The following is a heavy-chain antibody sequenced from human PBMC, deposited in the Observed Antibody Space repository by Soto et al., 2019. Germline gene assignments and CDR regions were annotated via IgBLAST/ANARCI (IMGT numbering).Heavy chain of an antibody. J-gene: IGHJ6*02. CDR1: GYSFTSYW. Sequence: GESLKISCKGSGYSFTSYWIGWVRQMPGKGLEWMGIIYPGDSDTRYSPSFQGQVTISADKSICTAYLQWSSLKASDTAMYYCARPSIVGDTTQYYYGMDVWGQGTTVTVSS. CDR2: IYPGDSDT. V-gene: IGHV5-51*01. CDR3: ARPSIVGDTTQYYYGMDV. D-gene: IGHD1-26*01.